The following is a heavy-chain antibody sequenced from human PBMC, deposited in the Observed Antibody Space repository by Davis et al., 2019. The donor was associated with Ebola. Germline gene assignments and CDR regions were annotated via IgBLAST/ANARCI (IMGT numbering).Heavy chain of an antibody. D-gene: IGHD6-13*01. CDR3: VRDYSSRWYGWFDP. J-gene: IGHJ5*02. CDR2: IIPNSGSA. Sequence: AASVKVSCKASGYTFTGYYMHWVRRAPGQGLEWMGGIIPNSGSANYAQKFQGRVAITADESTTTVYMELSSLRSEDTAMYYCVRDYSSRWYGWFDPWGLGTLVTVSS. CDR1: GYTFTGYY. V-gene: IGHV1-69*13.